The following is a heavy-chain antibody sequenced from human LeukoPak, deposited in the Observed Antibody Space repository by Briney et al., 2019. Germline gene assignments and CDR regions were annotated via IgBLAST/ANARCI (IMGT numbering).Heavy chain of an antibody. CDR2: IIPIFGTA. D-gene: IGHD2-2*01. Sequence: SVKVSCKASGGTFSSYAISWVRQAPGQGLEWMGGIIPIFGTANYAQQFQGRVTITMDESTSTAYMELSSLRSEDTAVYYCASAHIVVVPAAMGHWYFDLWGRGTLVTVSS. J-gene: IGHJ2*01. CDR1: GGTFSSYA. CDR3: ASAHIVVVPAAMGHWYFDL. V-gene: IGHV1-69*05.